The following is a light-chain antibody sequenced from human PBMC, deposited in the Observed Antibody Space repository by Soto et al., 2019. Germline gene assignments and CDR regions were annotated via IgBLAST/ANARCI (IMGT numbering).Light chain of an antibody. V-gene: IGKV1-39*01. CDR1: QSISSW. Sequence: DIQVTQSPSTLSSSVGDRVTITGRASQSISSWLAWYQQKPGKAPKLLIYDASSLESGVPSRFSGSGSGTDFTLTINSLQPEDFAVYYCQQSYSTPPTFGQGTKVDIK. CDR3: QQSYSTPPT. J-gene: IGKJ1*01. CDR2: DAS.